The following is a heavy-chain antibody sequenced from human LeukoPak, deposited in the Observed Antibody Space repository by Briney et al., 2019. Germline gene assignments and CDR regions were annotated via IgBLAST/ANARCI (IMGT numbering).Heavy chain of an antibody. CDR3: ARGQYYYDSSGHVRSDAFDI. D-gene: IGHD3-22*01. J-gene: IGHJ3*02. CDR2: IYTSGST. Sequence: SQTLSLTCTVSGGSISSGSYYWSWIRQPAGKGLEWIGRIYTSGSTNYNPSLKSRVTISVDTSKNQFSLKLSSVTAADTAVYYCARGQYYYDSSGHVRSDAFDIWGQGTMVTVSS. V-gene: IGHV4-61*02. CDR1: GGSISSGSYY.